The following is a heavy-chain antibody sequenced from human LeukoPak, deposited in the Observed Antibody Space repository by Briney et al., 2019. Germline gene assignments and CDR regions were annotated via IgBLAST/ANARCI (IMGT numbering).Heavy chain of an antibody. CDR3: ARDRAGYGGGYMDV. D-gene: IGHD4-23*01. J-gene: IGHJ6*03. Sequence: SETLSLTCTVSGGSISSYYWSWIRQPPGKGLEWLGYIYYSGSTNYNPSLKSRVTISVDTSKNQFSLKLSSVTAADTAVYYCARDRAGYGGGYMDVWGKGTTVTVSS. CDR2: IYYSGST. V-gene: IGHV4-59*01. CDR1: GGSISSYY.